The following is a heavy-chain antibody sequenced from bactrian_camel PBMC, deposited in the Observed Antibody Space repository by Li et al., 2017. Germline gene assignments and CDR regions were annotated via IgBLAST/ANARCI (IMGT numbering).Heavy chain of an antibody. V-gene: IGHV3S68*01. CDR3: AARFGYSTRWYDPSSFAA. CDR1: DYTYSTAC. J-gene: IGHJ6*01. D-gene: IGHD6*01. Sequence: HVQLVESGGGSVQAGGSLRLSCAASDYTYSTACMAWFRQGPGKDREAVASIWTADGRTYYADSVKGRFSISRDSAKNTLYLQMNSLKPEDTATYYCAARFGYSTRWYDPSSFAAWGQGTQVTVSS. CDR2: IWTADGRT.